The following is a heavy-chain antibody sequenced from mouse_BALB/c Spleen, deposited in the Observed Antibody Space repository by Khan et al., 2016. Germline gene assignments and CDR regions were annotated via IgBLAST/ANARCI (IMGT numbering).Heavy chain of an antibody. CDR2: INPDSSTI. V-gene: IGHV4-1*02. D-gene: IGHD1-2*01. Sequence: VQLLYSLGGLVQPGGSLKLSCAASGFDFSRYWMSWVRQAPGKGLEWIGEINPDSSTINYTPSLKDKFIISRDNAKNTLYLQMSKVRSEDTALXYCARLHYYGYMNYLGQGTTLTVSS. CDR3: ARLHYYGYMNY. J-gene: IGHJ2*01. CDR1: GFDFSRYW.